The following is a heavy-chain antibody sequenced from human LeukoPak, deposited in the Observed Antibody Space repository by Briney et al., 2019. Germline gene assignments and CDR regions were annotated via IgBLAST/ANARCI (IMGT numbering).Heavy chain of an antibody. Sequence: GGSLRLSCAASGFTFSDCYMSWIRQAPGKGLEWVSYISSSSSYTNYADSVKGRFIISRDNAKNSLYLQMNSLRAEDTAVYYCARLSGTYGMDVWGQGTTVTVPS. D-gene: IGHD1-26*01. CDR2: ISSSSSYT. J-gene: IGHJ6*02. V-gene: IGHV3-11*06. CDR1: GFTFSDCY. CDR3: ARLSGTYGMDV.